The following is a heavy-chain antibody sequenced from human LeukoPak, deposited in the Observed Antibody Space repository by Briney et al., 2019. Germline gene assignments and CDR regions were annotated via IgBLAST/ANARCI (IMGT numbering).Heavy chain of an antibody. J-gene: IGHJ3*02. Sequence: GGSLRLSCSASGFTCSSHWMTWVRQAPGKGLEWVAEINQDGSGKYYVDSVKGRFTISRDNAKNSLYLQMNSLRAEDTAVYYCARDPHYGAFDIWGQGTMVTVSS. CDR2: INQDGSGK. CDR3: ARDPHYGAFDI. D-gene: IGHD3-16*01. V-gene: IGHV3-7*01. CDR1: GFTCSSHW.